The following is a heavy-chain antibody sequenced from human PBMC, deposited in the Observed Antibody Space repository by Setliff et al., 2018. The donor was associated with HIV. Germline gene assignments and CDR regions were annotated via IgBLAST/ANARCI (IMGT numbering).Heavy chain of an antibody. CDR2: VYHSGTT. D-gene: IGHD3-3*01. Sequence: SETLSLTCAVSGYSISTAYYWGWIRQPPGKGLEWIGSVYHSGTTYYNPSLKSRVTISVDMSNNQFSLKVTSVTSADTAVYYCMRGRSITIFGVAYFDFWGQGTQVTVSS. J-gene: IGHJ4*02. CDR1: GYSISTAYY. CDR3: MRGRSITIFGVAYFDF. V-gene: IGHV4-38-2*01.